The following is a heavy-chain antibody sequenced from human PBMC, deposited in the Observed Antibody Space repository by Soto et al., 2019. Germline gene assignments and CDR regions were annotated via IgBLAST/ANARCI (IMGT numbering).Heavy chain of an antibody. CDR1: GGSISSGGYY. CDR3: ARGGDYCSGGSCYSRAEYFQH. Sequence: SETLSLTCPVSGGSISSGGYYWSWIRQHPGKGLECIWYIYYSGSTYYNPSLKSRVTISVDTSKNQFSLKLSSLTAADTAVYYCARGGDYCSGGSCYSRAEYFQHWGQGTLVTVSS. V-gene: IGHV4-31*03. D-gene: IGHD2-15*01. CDR2: IYYSGST. J-gene: IGHJ1*01.